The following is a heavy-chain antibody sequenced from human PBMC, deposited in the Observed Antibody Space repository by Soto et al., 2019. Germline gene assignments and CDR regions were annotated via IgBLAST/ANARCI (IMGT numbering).Heavy chain of an antibody. J-gene: IGHJ4*02. V-gene: IGHV3-15*01. D-gene: IGHD2-15*01. CDR3: STKRLPF. CDR2: MRSKADGGTT. CDR1: EFTFSSAW. Sequence: GGSLRLSCAASEFTFSSAWMNWVRQAPGKGLEWVGRMRSKADGGTTDYAAPVKGRFTISRDDSKNTLYLEMNSLKTEDTAVYYCSTKRLPFWGQGTLVTVSS.